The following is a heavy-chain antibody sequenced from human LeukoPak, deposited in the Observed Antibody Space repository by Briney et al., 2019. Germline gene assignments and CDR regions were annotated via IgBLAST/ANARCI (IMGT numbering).Heavy chain of an antibody. D-gene: IGHD1-26*01. CDR2: ISSSSSYI. V-gene: IGHV3-21*01. J-gene: IGHJ4*02. CDR1: GXXFSXXS. Sequence: SGXXFSXXSMXWVRXAXGKXLEXXSSISSSSSYIYYADSVKGRFTISRDNAKNSLYLQMNSLRAEDTAVYYCARDRGGSYLKYWGQGTLVTVSS. CDR3: ARDRGGSYLKY.